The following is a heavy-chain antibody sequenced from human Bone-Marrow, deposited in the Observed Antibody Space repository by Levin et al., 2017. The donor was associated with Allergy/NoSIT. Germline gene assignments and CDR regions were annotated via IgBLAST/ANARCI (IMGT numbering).Heavy chain of an antibody. J-gene: IGHJ6*03. Sequence: PSETLSLTCTVSGDSIRSFYWSWIRQPPGKGLEWIGCISDSGSTNYNPSLKSRVTISVDMSKNQFSLNLTSVTAADTAVYYFARGAYYQTVTDYYRYYYYYMDVWGKGTTVTVSS. CDR3: ARGAYYQTVTDYYRYYYYYMDV. V-gene: IGHV4-59*01. CDR1: GDSIRSFY. CDR2: ISDSGST. D-gene: IGHD3-9*01.